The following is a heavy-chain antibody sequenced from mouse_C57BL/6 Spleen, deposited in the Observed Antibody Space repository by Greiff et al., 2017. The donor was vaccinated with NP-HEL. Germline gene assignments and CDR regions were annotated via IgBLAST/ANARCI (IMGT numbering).Heavy chain of an antibody. V-gene: IGHV1-54*01. D-gene: IGHD2-1*01. Sequence: QVQLQQPGAELVRPGTSVKVSCKASGYAFTNYLIEWVKQRPGQGLEWIGVINPGSGGTNYNEKFKGKATLTADKSSSTAYMQLSSLTSEDSAVYFCARSNYGNPGYAMDYWGQGTSVTVSS. CDR3: ARSNYGNPGYAMDY. CDR2: INPGSGGT. J-gene: IGHJ4*01. CDR1: GYAFTNYL.